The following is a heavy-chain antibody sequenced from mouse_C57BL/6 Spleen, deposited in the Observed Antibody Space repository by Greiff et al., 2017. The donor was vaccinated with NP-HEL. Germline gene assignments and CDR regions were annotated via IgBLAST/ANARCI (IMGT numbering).Heavy chain of an antibody. CDR1: GYTFTSYW. Sequence: QVQLQQPGAELVRPGSSVKLSCKASGYTFTSYWMHWVKQRPIQGLEWIGNIDPSDSETHYNQKFKDKATLTVDQSSSTAYMQLSSLTSEDSAVYYCARWGQLRPRDYAMDYWGQGTSVTVSS. J-gene: IGHJ4*01. V-gene: IGHV1-52*01. CDR3: ARWGQLRPRDYAMDY. D-gene: IGHD3-2*02. CDR2: IDPSDSET.